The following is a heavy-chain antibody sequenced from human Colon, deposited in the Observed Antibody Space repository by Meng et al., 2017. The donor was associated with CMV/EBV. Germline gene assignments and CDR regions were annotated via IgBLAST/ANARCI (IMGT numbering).Heavy chain of an antibody. D-gene: IGHD2-21*01. Sequence: ESLKISCASSGFTFQRNSMSWVRQAPGKGLEWVSGINGVGDTTYYADSVKGRFTISGDNSKNTLYLRMIDLRAEDTAMYYCAKDRAYCGTFSCSPNYFDGWGQGNLVTVSS. CDR3: AKDRAYCGTFSCSPNYFDG. CDR1: GFTFQRNS. CDR2: INGVGDTT. J-gene: IGHJ4*02. V-gene: IGHV3-23*01.